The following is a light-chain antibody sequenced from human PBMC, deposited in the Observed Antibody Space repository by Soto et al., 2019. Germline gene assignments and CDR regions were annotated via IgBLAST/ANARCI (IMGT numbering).Light chain of an antibody. V-gene: IGKV3-20*01. CDR2: GAS. J-gene: IGKJ4*01. CDR1: QNINNNY. Sequence: EIVLTQSPGTLSLSPGERATLSCRASQNINNNYLAWYQQKPGQAPRLLIYGASRRATDIPDRFSGSGSGTDFTLTISRLEPEDSPVYSCQQYGSAPLTFGGGTKVEIK. CDR3: QQYGSAPLT.